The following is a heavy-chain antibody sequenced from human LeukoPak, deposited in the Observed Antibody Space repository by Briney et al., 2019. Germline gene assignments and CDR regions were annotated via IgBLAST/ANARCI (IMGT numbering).Heavy chain of an antibody. J-gene: IGHJ4*02. CDR2: IKQDGSEK. D-gene: IGHD4-17*01. V-gene: IGHV3-7*01. CDR3: ASTADYGQPGY. Sequence: PGGSLRLSCAASGFTFSSYWMSWVRQAPGKGLEWVANIKQDGSEKYYVDSVKGRFTISRDNAKNSLYLQMNSLRAEDTAVYYCASTADYGQPGYWGQGTLVTVSS. CDR1: GFTFSSYW.